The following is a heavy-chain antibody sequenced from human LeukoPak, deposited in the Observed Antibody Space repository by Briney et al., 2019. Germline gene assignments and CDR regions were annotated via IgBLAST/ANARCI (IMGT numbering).Heavy chain of an antibody. CDR1: EFTFSDYY. J-gene: IGHJ5*02. V-gene: IGHV3-11*04. Sequence: GGSLRLSCAASEFTFSDYYMTWIRQAPGKGLVWISYIGSSGSRIAYADSVKGRFTISRDNAKNSLYLQMNSLRAEDTAVYYCARVTATYNLFDLWGQGTLVTVSS. CDR3: ARVTATYNLFDL. CDR2: IGSSGSRI. D-gene: IGHD1-20*01.